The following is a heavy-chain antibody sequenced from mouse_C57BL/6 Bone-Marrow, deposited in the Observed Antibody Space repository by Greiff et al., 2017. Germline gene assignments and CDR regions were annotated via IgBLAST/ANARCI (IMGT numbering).Heavy chain of an antibody. V-gene: IGHV5-4*01. CDR3: ARDRGGDY. D-gene: IGHD3-3*01. CDR2: ISDGGSYT. Sequence: EVQRVASGGGLVKPGGSLKLSCAASGFTFSSYAMSWVRQTPEKRLEWVATISDGGSYTYYPDNVKGRFTISRDNAKNNLYLQMSHLKSEDTAMYYCARDRGGDYWGQGTSVTVSS. CDR1: GFTFSSYA. J-gene: IGHJ4*01.